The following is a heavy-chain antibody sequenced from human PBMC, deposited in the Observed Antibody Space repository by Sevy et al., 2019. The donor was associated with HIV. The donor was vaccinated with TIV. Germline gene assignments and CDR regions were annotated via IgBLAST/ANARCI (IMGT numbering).Heavy chain of an antibody. J-gene: IGHJ4*02. Sequence: GGSLRLSCAASGFTFSSYSMNWVRQAPGKGLEWVSAISGSSNYIYYAESVKDRFIISRDNVKNTLYLQMNSLRADDTAVYYCARGPPDGSYDYFDYWGQGTLVTVSS. D-gene: IGHD1-26*01. CDR1: GFTFSSYS. CDR3: ARGPPDGSYDYFDY. CDR2: ISGSSNYI. V-gene: IGHV3-21*06.